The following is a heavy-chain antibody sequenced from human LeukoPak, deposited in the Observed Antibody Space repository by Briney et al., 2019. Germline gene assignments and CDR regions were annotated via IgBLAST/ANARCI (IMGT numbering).Heavy chain of an antibody. CDR3: ARLGRGYSDYDVHGY. Sequence: PSETLSLTCAVSGVSISSSSYYWGWIRQPPGKGLEWIANIHYSESPYYNPSLKSRVSISVDTSKSQFSLNLSSVTAADTAVYYCARLGRGYSDYDVHGYWGQGTLVTVSS. CDR1: GVSISSSSYY. V-gene: IGHV4-39*01. J-gene: IGHJ4*02. D-gene: IGHD5-12*01. CDR2: IHYSESP.